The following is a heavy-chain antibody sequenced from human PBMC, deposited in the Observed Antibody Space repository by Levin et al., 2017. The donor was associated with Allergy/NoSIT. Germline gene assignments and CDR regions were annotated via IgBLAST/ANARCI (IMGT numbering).Heavy chain of an antibody. CDR3: AKDHHSSGWYVGPFDY. CDR1: GFTFSSYA. Sequence: GGSLRLSCAASGFTFSSYAMSWVRQAPGKGLEWVSAISGGGGSTYYADSVKGRFTISRDNSKNTLYLQMNSLRAEDTAVYYCAKDHHSSGWYVGPFDYWGQGTLVTVSS. D-gene: IGHD6-19*01. CDR2: ISGGGGST. V-gene: IGHV3-23*01. J-gene: IGHJ4*02.